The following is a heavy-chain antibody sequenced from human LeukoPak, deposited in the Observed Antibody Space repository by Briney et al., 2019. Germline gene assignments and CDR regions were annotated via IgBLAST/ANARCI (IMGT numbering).Heavy chain of an antibody. CDR1: GFTFSNYW. J-gene: IGHJ4*02. V-gene: IGHV3-7*04. D-gene: IGHD1-26*01. CDR2: IKQDGSDK. CDR3: ARDYRFY. Sequence: PGGSLRLSCAASGFTFSNYWMTWVRQAPGSGLEWVATIKQDGSDKYYVDSVKGRFAVSRDNAKNSLYLQMNSLRVEDTAVYYCARDYRFYWGQGTLVTVSS.